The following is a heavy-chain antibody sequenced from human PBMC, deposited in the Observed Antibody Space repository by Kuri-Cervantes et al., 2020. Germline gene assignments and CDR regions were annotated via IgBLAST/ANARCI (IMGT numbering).Heavy chain of an antibody. Sequence: LSLTCAASGFTFSSYAMSWVRQAPGQGLEWVSAIGGSGDNTYYADSVKGRFTISRDNSKNTLYLQMNSLRAEDTAVYYCVRDPRNWAYWGQGTLVTVSS. D-gene: IGHD7-27*01. J-gene: IGHJ4*02. CDR2: IGGSGDNT. V-gene: IGHV3-23*01. CDR1: GFTFSSYA. CDR3: VRDPRNWAY.